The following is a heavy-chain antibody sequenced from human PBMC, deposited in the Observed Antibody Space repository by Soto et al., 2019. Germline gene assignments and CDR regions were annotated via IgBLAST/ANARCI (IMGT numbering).Heavy chain of an antibody. D-gene: IGHD1-7*01. V-gene: IGHV3-15*01. J-gene: IGHJ4*02. CDR3: RRDWDYPVL. CDR2: VRSKADGGTT. Sequence: PGGSLRLSCAASGFTFANAWMSWVRQAPGKGLEWVGRVRSKADGGTTDYAAPVKGRFTISREDSENTLYLQMNSLKIDDTAVYYCRRDWDYPVLWGQGALVTVSS. CDR1: GFTFANAW.